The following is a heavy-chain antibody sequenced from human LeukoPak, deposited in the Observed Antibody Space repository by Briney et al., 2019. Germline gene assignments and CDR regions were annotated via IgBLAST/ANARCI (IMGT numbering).Heavy chain of an antibody. CDR2: INPNSGGT. Sequence: GASVKVSCKASGYTFTGYYMHWVRQAPGQGLEWMGWINPNSGGTNYAQKSQGRVTMTRDTSISTAYMELSRLRSDDTAVYYCARGSAVAVYYFDYWGQGTLVTVSS. J-gene: IGHJ4*02. CDR3: ARGSAVAVYYFDY. V-gene: IGHV1-2*02. D-gene: IGHD6-19*01. CDR1: GYTFTGYY.